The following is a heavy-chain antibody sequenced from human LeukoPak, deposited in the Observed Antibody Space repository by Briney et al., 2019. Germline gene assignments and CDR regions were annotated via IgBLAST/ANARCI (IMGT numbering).Heavy chain of an antibody. CDR3: ARRTTFDY. CDR2: LTGGGGT. CDR1: GFTFSSYA. V-gene: IGHV3-23*01. Sequence: PGGSLRLSCSASGFTFSSYAMSWVRQAPGKGLEWVSALTGGGGTYYADSVKGRFTISRDNAKNSLYLQMNSLRAEDTAVYYCARRTTFDYWGQGTLVAVSS. J-gene: IGHJ4*02.